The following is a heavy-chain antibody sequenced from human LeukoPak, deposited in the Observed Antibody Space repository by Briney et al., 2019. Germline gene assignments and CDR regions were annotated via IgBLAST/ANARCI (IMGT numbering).Heavy chain of an antibody. Sequence: ASVKVSCKASGYTFTSYYMHWVRQAPGQGLEWMGIINPSGGSTSYAQKFQGRVTMTRDMSTSTVYMELSSLRSEDTAVYYCARDQSLLLWFGESQPYYYMDVWGKGTTVTVSS. CDR2: INPSGGST. CDR3: ARDQSLLLWFGESQPYYYMDV. J-gene: IGHJ6*03. CDR1: GYTFTSYY. V-gene: IGHV1-46*01. D-gene: IGHD3-10*01.